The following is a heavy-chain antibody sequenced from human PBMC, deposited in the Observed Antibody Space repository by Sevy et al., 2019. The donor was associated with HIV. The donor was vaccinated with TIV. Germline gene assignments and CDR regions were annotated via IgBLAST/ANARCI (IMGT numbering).Heavy chain of an antibody. D-gene: IGHD2-21*02. V-gene: IGHV3-30*04. CDR2: MSHDGNYK. CDR1: GFTFSDYD. J-gene: IGHJ4*02. Sequence: GGSLRLSCAASGFTFSDYDMHWVRQAPGKGLEWVAVMSHDGNYKNDADSVKVRFTISRDNFKNTLYLQMNSLRVEDTVVYFCARLFSCGGDCYYLDYWGQGAPVTVSS. CDR3: ARLFSCGGDCYYLDY.